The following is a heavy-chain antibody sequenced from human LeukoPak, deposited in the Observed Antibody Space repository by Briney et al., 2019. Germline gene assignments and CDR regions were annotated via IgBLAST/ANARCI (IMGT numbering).Heavy chain of an antibody. V-gene: IGHV1-69*04. CDR2: IIPIFGIA. D-gene: IGHD2-8*01. J-gene: IGHJ4*02. CDR3: ARDGACGTNGVCYGST. CDR1: GGTFSSYA. Sequence: SVKVSCKASGGTFSSYAISWVRQAPGQGLEWMGRIIPIFGIANYAQKFQGRVTITADKSTSTAYMELSSLGSEDTAVYYCARDGACGTNGVCYGSTWGQGTLVTVSS.